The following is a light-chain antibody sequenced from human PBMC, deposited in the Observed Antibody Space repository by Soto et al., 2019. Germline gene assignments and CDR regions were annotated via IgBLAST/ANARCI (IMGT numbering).Light chain of an antibody. CDR1: QTISTF. V-gene: IGKV1-39*01. J-gene: IGKJ4*01. Sequence: IQVTPTNQSLSSFVGVIVTSTCHARQTISTFLNWYHQKPGKAPKLLIYSASYLQSGVPSNFSGSGSGTDFTLSIVTLQPEDFGTYFCQQSYRLPLTVGGGTKVDIK. CDR2: SAS. CDR3: QQSYRLPLT.